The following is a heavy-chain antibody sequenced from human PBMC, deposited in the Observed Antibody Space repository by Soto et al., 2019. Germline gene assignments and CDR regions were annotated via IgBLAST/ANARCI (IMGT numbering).Heavy chain of an antibody. Sequence: EVQLVESGGGLVQPDRSLRLSCAASGFRFEDYAMHWVRQAPGKGLEWVSGISWNSGSIGYADSVKGRFTISRDNAKNPLYLQMNSLRPEDTALYYCAKAYSGSGGPFDYWGQGILVTVSS. D-gene: IGHD6-6*01. CDR1: GFRFEDYA. CDR2: ISWNSGSI. V-gene: IGHV3-9*01. J-gene: IGHJ4*02. CDR3: AKAYSGSGGPFDY.